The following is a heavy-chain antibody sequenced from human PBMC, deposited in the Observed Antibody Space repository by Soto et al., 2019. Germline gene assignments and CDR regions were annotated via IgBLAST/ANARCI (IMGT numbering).Heavy chain of an antibody. V-gene: IGHV3-15*01. Sequence: GGSLRLSCAASGFTFSNAWMSWVRQAPGKGLEWVGRIKSKTDGGTTDYDAPVKGRFTISRDDSKNTLNLQMNSLKTEKTTMKYCPPGGETAAGGFDIGGKGKMVTV. J-gene: IGHJ3*02. CDR3: PPGGETAAGGFDI. CDR1: GFTFSNAW. D-gene: IGHD6-25*01. CDR2: IKSKTDGGTT.